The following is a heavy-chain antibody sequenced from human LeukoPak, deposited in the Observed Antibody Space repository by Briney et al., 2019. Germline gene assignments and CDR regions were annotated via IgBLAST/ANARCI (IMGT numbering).Heavy chain of an antibody. J-gene: IGHJ3*02. V-gene: IGHV3-30-3*01. CDR2: ISYDGSNK. CDR3: ARARGGWEMATVFDAFDI. Sequence: GGSLRLSCAASGFTFSSYAMHWVRQAPGKGLEWVAVISYDGSNKYYADSVKGRFTISRDSSKNTLYLQMNSLRAEDTAVYYCARARGGWEMATVFDAFDIWGQGTMVTVSS. CDR1: GFTFSSYA. D-gene: IGHD5-24*01.